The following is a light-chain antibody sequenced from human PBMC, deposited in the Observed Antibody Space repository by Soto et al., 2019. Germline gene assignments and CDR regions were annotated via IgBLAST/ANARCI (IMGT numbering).Light chain of an antibody. CDR1: QSVSSSY. CDR2: GAS. V-gene: IGKV3-20*01. J-gene: IGKJ2*03. Sequence: EIVLTQSPGTLSLSPGERATLSCRASQSVSSSYLAWYQQKPGQAPRLLIYGASSRATGIPDRFSGSGSGTDFTLTISRLEPEDFAVYYYQQYGSSPGFGQGTKLEIK. CDR3: QQYGSSPG.